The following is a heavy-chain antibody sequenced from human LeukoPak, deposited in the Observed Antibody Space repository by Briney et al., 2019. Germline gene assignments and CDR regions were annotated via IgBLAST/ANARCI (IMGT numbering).Heavy chain of an antibody. J-gene: IGHJ4*02. Sequence: SETLSLTCAVYGGSFSGYYWSWIRQPPGEGREWIGEINDSGSTNYNPSLKSRVTIAVDTSKNQFSLILSSVTAADTAVYYCATLQYDYWGQGTLVTVSS. V-gene: IGHV4-34*01. CDR3: ATLQYDY. CDR2: INDSGST. D-gene: IGHD4-11*01. CDR1: GGSFSGYY.